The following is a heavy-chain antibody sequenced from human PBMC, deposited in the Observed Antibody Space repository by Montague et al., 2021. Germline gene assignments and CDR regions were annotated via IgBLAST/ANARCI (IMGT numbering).Heavy chain of an antibody. CDR1: GGSFNDYY. V-gene: IGHV4-34*01. D-gene: IGHD4-11*01. J-gene: IGHJ4*02. CDR3: ARRPGITVTGRFDL. CDR2: ITHNGRT. Sequence: SETLSLTCAGSGGSFNDYYWSWIRQSPGQGLEWIGDITHNGRTNSNPSLKSRVTLSVDTSKSHFSLNLTSETAADTAVYFCARRPGITVTGRFDLWGEGTLVTVSS.